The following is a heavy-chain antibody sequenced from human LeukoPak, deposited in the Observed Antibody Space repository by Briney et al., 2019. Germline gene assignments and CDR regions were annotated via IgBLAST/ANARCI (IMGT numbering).Heavy chain of an antibody. D-gene: IGHD3-3*01. Sequence: SETLSLTCAVYGGSFSGYYWSWIRQPPGKGLEWIGEINHSGSTNYNPSLKSRVTISVDTSKNQFSLKLSSVTAADTAVYYCAGGRITIFGVVIIRGGFDPWGQGTLVTVSS. V-gene: IGHV4-34*01. CDR1: GGSFSGYY. CDR2: INHSGST. J-gene: IGHJ5*02. CDR3: AGGRITIFGVVIIRGGFDP.